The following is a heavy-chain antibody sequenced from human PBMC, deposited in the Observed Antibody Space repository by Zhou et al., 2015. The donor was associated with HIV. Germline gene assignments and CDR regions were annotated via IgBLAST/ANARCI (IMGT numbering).Heavy chain of an antibody. Sequence: QVQLLQSGAEVKQPGASVKVSCRAFGYTFYDYHIHWVRQAPGQGLEWMGWINPNSGATNYAEKFQGRVTMTRDTSISTTYMELSRLRSDDTVRFLCVRDKSTSEWLSLIFDYWGQGTLVIVSS. CDR1: GYTFYDYH. D-gene: IGHD6-19*01. V-gene: IGHV1-2*02. CDR2: INPNSGAT. CDR3: VRDKSTSEWLSLIFDY. J-gene: IGHJ4*02.